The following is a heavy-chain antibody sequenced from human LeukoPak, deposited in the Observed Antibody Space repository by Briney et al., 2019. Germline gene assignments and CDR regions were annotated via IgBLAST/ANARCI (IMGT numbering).Heavy chain of an antibody. CDR1: GYTFTGYY. Sequence: GASVKVSCKASGYTFTGYYMHWVRQAPGQGLEWMGWINPNSGGTNYAQKFQGRVTMTRDTSISTAYMELSRLRSDDTAVYYCAKLSTAYYYDSSGYYDYYFDYWGQGTLVTVSS. CDR3: AKLSTAYYYDSSGYYDYYFDY. J-gene: IGHJ4*02. V-gene: IGHV1-2*02. D-gene: IGHD3-22*01. CDR2: INPNSGGT.